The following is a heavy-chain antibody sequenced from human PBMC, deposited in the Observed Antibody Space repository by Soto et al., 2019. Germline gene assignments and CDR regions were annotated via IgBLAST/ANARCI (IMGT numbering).Heavy chain of an antibody. V-gene: IGHV4-30-2*01. CDR3: AREGYSGYDSPGYFDY. J-gene: IGHJ4*02. Sequence: TSETLSLTCTVSGGSISSGGYSWSWIRQPPGKGLEWIGYMYHSGSTYYNPSLKSRVTISVDRSKNQFSLKLSSVTAADTAVYYCAREGYSGYDSPGYFDYWGQGTLVTVSS. CDR1: GGSISSGGYS. CDR2: MYHSGST. D-gene: IGHD5-12*01.